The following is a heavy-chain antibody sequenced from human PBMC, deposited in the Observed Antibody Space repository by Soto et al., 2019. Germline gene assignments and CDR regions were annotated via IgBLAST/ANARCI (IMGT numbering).Heavy chain of an antibody. J-gene: IGHJ4*02. V-gene: IGHV1-69*13. CDR3: AREMKMAPYYFDY. Sequence: PVKVSCKASGGTFSSYAISWVRQAPGQGLEWMGGIIPIFGTANYAQKFQGRVTITADESTGTAYMELSSLRSEDTAVYYCAREMKMAPYYFDYWGQGTLVTVSS. CDR2: IIPIFGTA. CDR1: GGTFSSYA.